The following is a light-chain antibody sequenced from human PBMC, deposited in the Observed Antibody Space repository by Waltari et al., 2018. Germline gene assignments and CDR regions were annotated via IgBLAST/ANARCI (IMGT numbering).Light chain of an antibody. CDR3: QQSYKIPYT. Sequence: DIQMTQSPSSLSASVGDRVTITCRASQSISNYLNWYQQQPGKAPKLLIYAASSLQSGVTARFGGSGSGKEFSLTIMSLQPEDSATYYCQQSYKIPYTFGQGTKLEIK. CDR1: QSISNY. CDR2: AAS. V-gene: IGKV1-39*01. J-gene: IGKJ2*01.